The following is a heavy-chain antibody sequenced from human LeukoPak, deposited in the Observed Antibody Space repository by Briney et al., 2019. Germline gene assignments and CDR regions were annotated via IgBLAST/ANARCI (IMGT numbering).Heavy chain of an antibody. CDR2: ISSSSSYI. Sequence: PGGSLRLSCAASGFSFTSYAMHWVRQAPGKGLEWVSSISSSSSYIYYADSVKGRFTISRDNAKNSLYLQMNSLRAEDTAVYYCARLDYYDSSGVWGKGTTVTISS. V-gene: IGHV3-21*01. CDR3: ARLDYYDSSGV. D-gene: IGHD3-22*01. J-gene: IGHJ6*04. CDR1: GFSFTSYA.